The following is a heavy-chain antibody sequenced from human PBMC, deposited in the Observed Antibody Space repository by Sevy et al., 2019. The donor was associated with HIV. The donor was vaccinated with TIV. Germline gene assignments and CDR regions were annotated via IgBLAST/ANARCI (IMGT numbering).Heavy chain of an antibody. Sequence: RGSLRLSCVASGFTFSNYGTHWVRQAPGKGLEWVAITSYNEGGENYADSVKGRFTISRDNSKNTVYLQMYRLTTEDTGVYYCAKDTGSSGYDHYGLDVWGQGTTVTVSS. D-gene: IGHD6-19*01. CDR3: AKDTGSSGYDHYGLDV. V-gene: IGHV3-30*18. CDR2: TSYNEGGE. CDR1: GFTFSNYG. J-gene: IGHJ6*02.